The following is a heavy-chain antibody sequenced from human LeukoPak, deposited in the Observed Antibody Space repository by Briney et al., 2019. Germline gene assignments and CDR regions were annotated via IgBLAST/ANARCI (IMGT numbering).Heavy chain of an antibody. Sequence: PGGSLRLSCAASGFTFSSYGMSWVGQAPGKGLEWVSAISGSGGSTYYADSVKGRFTISRDNSKNTLYLQMNSLRAEDTAVYYCAKTVGELFDAFDIWGQGTMVTVSS. CDR2: ISGSGGST. D-gene: IGHD3-10*01. V-gene: IGHV3-23*01. CDR3: AKTVGELFDAFDI. J-gene: IGHJ3*02. CDR1: GFTFSSYG.